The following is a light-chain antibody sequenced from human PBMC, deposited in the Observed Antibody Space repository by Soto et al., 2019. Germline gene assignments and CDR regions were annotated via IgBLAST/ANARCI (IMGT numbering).Light chain of an antibody. CDR1: SSDVGGYNY. J-gene: IGLJ1*01. Sequence: QSVLTQPASVSGSPGQSITISCTGTSSDVGGYNYVSWYQQQPGKAPKLMIFEVSSRPSGVSYRFSGSKSGNTASLTISGLQAEDEADYYCSSYTSSSTLYVFGSGTKLTVL. CDR2: EVS. CDR3: SSYTSSSTLYV. V-gene: IGLV2-14*01.